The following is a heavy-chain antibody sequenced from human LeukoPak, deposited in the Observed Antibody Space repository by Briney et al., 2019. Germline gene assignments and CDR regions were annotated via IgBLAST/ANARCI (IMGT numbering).Heavy chain of an antibody. CDR3: AIFQGTYGDNDNDF. CDR1: GGTFRSFA. V-gene: IGHV1-69*13. Sequence: SVKVSCKASGGTFRSFAINWVRQAPGKGLEWMGGIIPMINTPKYAQRFQGRVPITADESTSTGYMEVSSLRSEDTAVYYCAIFQGTYGDNDNDFWGQGTLVTVSS. CDR2: IIPMINTP. J-gene: IGHJ4*02. D-gene: IGHD4-17*01.